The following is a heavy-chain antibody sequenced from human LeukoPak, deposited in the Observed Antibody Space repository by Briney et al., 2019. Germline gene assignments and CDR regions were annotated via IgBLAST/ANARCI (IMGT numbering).Heavy chain of an antibody. V-gene: IGHV3-30-3*01. Sequence: GGSLRLSCAAPGFTFSSYAMHWVRQAPGKGLEWVAVISYDGSNKYYADSVKGRFTISRDNSKNTLYLQMNSLRAEDTAVYYCARHGDYGGLDYWGQGTLVTVSS. CDR2: ISYDGSNK. CDR3: ARHGDYGGLDY. J-gene: IGHJ4*02. CDR1: GFTFSSYA. D-gene: IGHD4-17*01.